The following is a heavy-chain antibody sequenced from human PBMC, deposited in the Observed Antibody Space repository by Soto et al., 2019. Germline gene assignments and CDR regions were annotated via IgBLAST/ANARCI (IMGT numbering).Heavy chain of an antibody. V-gene: IGHV1-18*04. CDR3: ARLTMVRGAENVQLDYYSYGMDV. J-gene: IGHJ6*02. CDR2: ISAYNGNT. D-gene: IGHD3-10*01. Sequence: QVQLVQSGAEVKKPGASVKVSCKASGYTFTSYGISWVRQAPGQGLEWMGWISAYNGNTNYAQKLQGRVTMTTDTSTSTAYMELRSLRSDDTAVYYCARLTMVRGAENVQLDYYSYGMDVWGQGTTVTVSS. CDR1: GYTFTSYG.